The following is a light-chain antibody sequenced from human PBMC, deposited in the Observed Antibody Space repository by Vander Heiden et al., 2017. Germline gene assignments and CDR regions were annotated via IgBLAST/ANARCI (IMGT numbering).Light chain of an antibody. J-gene: IGLJ1*01. CDR1: SSNIGSNI. CDR3: AAWDDTLREV. V-gene: IGLV1-44*01. CDR2: KDN. Sequence: QSVLTQPPSASGTPGQRVTISCSGSSSNIGSNIVNWYQQVPGRAPKLLVYKDNQRPSRVPDRFSGSRSGTSASLAISGLQSEDEADYYCAAWDDTLREVFGTGTKVTVL.